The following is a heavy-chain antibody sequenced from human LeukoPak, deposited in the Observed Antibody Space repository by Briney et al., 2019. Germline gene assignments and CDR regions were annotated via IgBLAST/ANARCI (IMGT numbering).Heavy chain of an antibody. D-gene: IGHD3-22*01. J-gene: IGHJ4*02. CDR3: ARGYYDSSGYYTEFAN. V-gene: IGHV4-39*07. Sequence: SETLSLTCTVSGDSISSNSYYWGWIRQPPGKGLECIGIAYYSGITYYNPSLKSRVTMSAGTSKNKFSLKVNSVTAADTAIYYCARGYYDSSGYYTEFANWGQGTLVIVSA. CDR2: AYYSGIT. CDR1: GDSISSNSYY.